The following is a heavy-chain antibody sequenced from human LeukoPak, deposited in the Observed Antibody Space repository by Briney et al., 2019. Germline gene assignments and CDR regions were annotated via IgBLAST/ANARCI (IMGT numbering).Heavy chain of an antibody. Sequence: KPGGSLRLSCAASGFTFSSYGMHWVRQAPGKGLEWVAFIRYDGSNKYYADSVKGRFTISRDNSKNTLYLQMNSLRAEDTAVYYCARDRGVDTAMVNWFDPWGQGTLVTVSS. D-gene: IGHD5-18*01. V-gene: IGHV3-30*02. J-gene: IGHJ5*02. CDR2: IRYDGSNK. CDR3: ARDRGVDTAMVNWFDP. CDR1: GFTFSSYG.